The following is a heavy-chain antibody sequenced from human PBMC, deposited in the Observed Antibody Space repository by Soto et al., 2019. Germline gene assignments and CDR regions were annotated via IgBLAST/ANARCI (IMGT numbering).Heavy chain of an antibody. V-gene: IGHV1-18*01. CDR1: DNTFTHYV. D-gene: IGHD2-8*02. J-gene: IGHJ6*02. CDR2: ISGYNGNT. CDR3: AATGGNYFGLDV. Sequence: ASVKVSCKSSDNTFTHYVINWVRQAPGQGLEWMGWISGYNGNTKYAQKFQDRVTMTADTSTRTAFMEVRSLTSDDTGVYFCAATGGNYFGLDVWGQGTTVTVSS.